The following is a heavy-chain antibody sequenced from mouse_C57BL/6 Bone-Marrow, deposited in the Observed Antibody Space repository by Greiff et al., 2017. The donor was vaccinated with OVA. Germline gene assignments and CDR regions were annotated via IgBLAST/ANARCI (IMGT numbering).Heavy chain of an antibody. Sequence: VQLQQSGAELMKPGASVKLSCKATGYTFTGYWIEWVKQRPGHGLEWIGEILPGSGSTNYNEKLKGKATFTADTASNTDFKQLNSLTTEDSALYDCARRLYSYSSSLYCDVWGTGTTVTVSS. D-gene: IGHD1-1*01. J-gene: IGHJ1*03. CDR3: ARRLYSYSSSLYCDV. V-gene: IGHV1-9*01. CDR1: GYTFTGYW. CDR2: ILPGSGST.